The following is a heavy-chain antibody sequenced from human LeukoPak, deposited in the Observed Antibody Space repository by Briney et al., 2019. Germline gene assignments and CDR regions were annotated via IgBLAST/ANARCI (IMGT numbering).Heavy chain of an antibody. D-gene: IGHD3-3*01. CDR2: IYYSGST. J-gene: IGHJ5*02. CDR3: AAEKNTYYDVWIGYYTNWFDP. CDR1: GGSITSNSYY. Sequence: SETLSLTCTVSGGSITSNSYYWGWIRQPPGKGLEWIGSIYYSGSTYYNPSLKSRVTISVDTSKNQFSLKLSSVTAADTAGYYCAAEKNTYYDVWIGYYTNWFDPWGKGTLVTVSS. V-gene: IGHV4-39*01.